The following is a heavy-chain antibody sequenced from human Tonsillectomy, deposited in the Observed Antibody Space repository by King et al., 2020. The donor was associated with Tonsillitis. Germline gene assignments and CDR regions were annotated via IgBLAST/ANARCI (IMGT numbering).Heavy chain of an antibody. CDR2: INHSGST. D-gene: IGHD1-7*01. V-gene: IGHV4-34*01. CDR1: GGSFSGYY. Sequence: VQLQQWGAGLLKPSETLSLTCAVYGGSFSGYYWSWIRQPPGKGLEWIGEINHSGSTNYNPSLKSRVTISVDTSKNQFSLKLGSMTAADTAVYYCASEYRRLELRYGWFDPWGQGTLVTVSS. CDR3: ASEYRRLELRYGWFDP. J-gene: IGHJ5*02.